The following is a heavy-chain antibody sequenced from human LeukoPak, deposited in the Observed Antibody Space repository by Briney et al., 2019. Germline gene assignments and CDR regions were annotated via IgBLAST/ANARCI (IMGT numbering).Heavy chain of an antibody. Sequence: GASVKVSCKASGYTFTSYGISWVRQAPGQGLEWMGWISAYNGDTNYAQKLQGRVTMTTDTSTSTAYMELRSLRSDDTAMYYCARTMISSMLIRGVSYYSYYMDVWGIGTTVTVSS. CDR2: ISAYNGDT. CDR1: GYTFTSYG. V-gene: IGHV1-18*01. CDR3: ARTMISSMLIRGVSYYSYYMDV. J-gene: IGHJ6*03. D-gene: IGHD3-10*01.